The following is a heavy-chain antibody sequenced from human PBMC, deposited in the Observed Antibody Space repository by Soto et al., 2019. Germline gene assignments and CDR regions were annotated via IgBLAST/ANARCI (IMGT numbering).Heavy chain of an antibody. Sequence: GASVKVSCKASGYTFTSYGISWLRQAPGQGLEWMGWISPNSGDTNYAQNFQGWVTMTRDTSISTAYMELRRLRSDDTAVYFCAREGAAAGFYYYYMDVWGRGTTVTVSS. J-gene: IGHJ6*03. CDR2: ISPNSGDT. V-gene: IGHV1-2*04. D-gene: IGHD6-13*01. CDR1: GYTFTSYG. CDR3: AREGAAAGFYYYYMDV.